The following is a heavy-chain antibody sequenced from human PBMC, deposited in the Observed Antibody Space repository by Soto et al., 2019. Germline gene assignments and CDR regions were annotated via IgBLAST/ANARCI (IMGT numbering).Heavy chain of an antibody. V-gene: IGHV3-30*18. D-gene: IGHD3-10*01. CDR2: ISYDGSNK. J-gene: IGHJ6*02. Sequence: GGSLRLSCAASGFTFSSYGMHWVRQAPGKGLEWVAVISYDGSNKYYADSVKGRFTISRDSSKNTLYLEMNSLRPEDTAVYYCAKGEYYYGSGSPYYGMDVWGQGTAVTVSS. CDR3: AKGEYYYGSGSPYYGMDV. CDR1: GFTFSSYG.